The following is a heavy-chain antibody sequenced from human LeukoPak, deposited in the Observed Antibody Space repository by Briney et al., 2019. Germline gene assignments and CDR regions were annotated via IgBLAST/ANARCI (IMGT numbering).Heavy chain of an antibody. Sequence: SETLSLTCAVSGGSFSNTNYYWAWIRQPPGKGLEWIANIFYTGSTYYNPSLKSRVTISIDTSKNQFSLRLSSVTATDTAVYYCARLNKPGWFDPWGQGTLVTVSS. CDR3: ARLNKPGWFDP. CDR1: GGSFSNTNYY. J-gene: IGHJ5*02. V-gene: IGHV4-39*01. D-gene: IGHD1-14*01. CDR2: IFYTGST.